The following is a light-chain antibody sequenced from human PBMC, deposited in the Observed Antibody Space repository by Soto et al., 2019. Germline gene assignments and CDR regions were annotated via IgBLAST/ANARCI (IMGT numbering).Light chain of an antibody. CDR3: SSYAGTATLLL. V-gene: IGLV2-23*01. CDR2: EGR. CDR1: SSDIGTYDL. Sequence: QSVLTQPASVSRSPGQSITISCTGTSSDIGTYDLVSWYHQHPGKAPKLLIYEGRKRPSGVSSRFSGSKSGNRASLTITGLQAEDEGEYFCSSYAGTATLLLFGGGTKLTVL. J-gene: IGLJ2*01.